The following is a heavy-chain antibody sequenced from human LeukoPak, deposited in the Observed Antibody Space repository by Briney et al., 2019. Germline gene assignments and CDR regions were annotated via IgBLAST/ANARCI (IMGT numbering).Heavy chain of an antibody. CDR1: GGSVSSGSYY. Sequence: SETLSLTCTVSGGSVSSGSYYWSWIRQPPGKGLEWIGSIYYTGSTYYNPSLKSRVTMSVDTSKNQFSLKLNSVTAADTAVYYCARGFRYCSGGSCYPGVNWFDPWGQGTLVTVSS. J-gene: IGHJ5*02. CDR3: ARGFRYCSGGSCYPGVNWFDP. V-gene: IGHV4-39*01. CDR2: IYYTGST. D-gene: IGHD2-15*01.